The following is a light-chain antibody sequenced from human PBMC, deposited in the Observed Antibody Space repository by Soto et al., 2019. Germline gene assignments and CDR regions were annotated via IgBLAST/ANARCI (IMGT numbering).Light chain of an antibody. CDR1: QSVSSY. CDR3: QQRSNWPPRFT. J-gene: IGKJ3*01. Sequence: EIVLTQSPATLSLSPGERATLSCRASQSVSSYLAWYQQKPGQAPRLLIYDASNRATCIPARFSGSGSGTDFILTISILEPEDFAVYYCQQRSNWPPRFTFGPGTKVDIK. CDR2: DAS. V-gene: IGKV3-11*01.